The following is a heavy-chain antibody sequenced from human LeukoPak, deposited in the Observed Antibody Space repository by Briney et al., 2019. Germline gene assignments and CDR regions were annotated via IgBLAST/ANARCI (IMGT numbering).Heavy chain of an antibody. V-gene: IGHV1-18*01. CDR1: GYTFTSYG. J-gene: IGHJ4*02. Sequence: ASVKFSSKASGYTFTSYGISWVRRAPGHGLEWMGWISAYNGNTNYTQKLPGRVTMTTDTSTSTAYMELRSLRSDDTAVYYCARCIAARRYFQGELDYWGQGTLVTVSS. CDR3: ARCIAARRYFQGELDY. CDR2: ISAYNGNT. D-gene: IGHD6-6*01.